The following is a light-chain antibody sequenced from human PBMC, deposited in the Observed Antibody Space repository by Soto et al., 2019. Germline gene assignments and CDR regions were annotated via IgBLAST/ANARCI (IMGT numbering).Light chain of an antibody. CDR1: QTVRDN. Sequence: EVVMTPSPATLSVSPVERATLSCRASQTVRDNLGWYQQKPGQPPRLLIYGATTRATGIPARFSGSGSGTEFTLTISSLQSEDFAVYYCQQYNNWPLTFGGGTKVDIK. CDR2: GAT. V-gene: IGKV3D-15*01. J-gene: IGKJ4*01. CDR3: QQYNNWPLT.